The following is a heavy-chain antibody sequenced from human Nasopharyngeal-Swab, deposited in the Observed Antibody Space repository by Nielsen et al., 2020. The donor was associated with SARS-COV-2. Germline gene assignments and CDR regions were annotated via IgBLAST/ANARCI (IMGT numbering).Heavy chain of an antibody. J-gene: IGHJ6*02. Sequence: GASLPISCAGSGFTFSRYWMSWVRQAPGKGLARLANIKQDGSEKYYEDSVKGRFTISRDNAKNSLYLQMNSLRAEDTAVYYCARDKGMRDYVWGSYRSSSYYYYGMDVWGQGTTVTVSS. CDR2: IKQDGSEK. D-gene: IGHD3-16*02. CDR1: GFTFSRYW. V-gene: IGHV3-7*01. CDR3: ARDKGMRDYVWGSYRSSSYYYYGMDV.